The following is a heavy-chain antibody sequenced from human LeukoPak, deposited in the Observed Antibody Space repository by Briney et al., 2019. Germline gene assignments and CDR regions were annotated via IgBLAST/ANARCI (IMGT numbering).Heavy chain of an antibody. CDR2: ISSSSSYI. D-gene: IGHD4-17*01. CDR1: GFTFSSYS. V-gene: IGHV3-21*01. J-gene: IGHJ4*02. Sequence: GPLRLSCAASGFTFSSYSMNWVRQAPGKGLEWVSSISSSSSYIYYADSVKGRFTISRDNAKNSLYLQMNSLRAEDTAVYYCARDYYGDYYFDYWGQGTLVTVSS. CDR3: ARDYYGDYYFDY.